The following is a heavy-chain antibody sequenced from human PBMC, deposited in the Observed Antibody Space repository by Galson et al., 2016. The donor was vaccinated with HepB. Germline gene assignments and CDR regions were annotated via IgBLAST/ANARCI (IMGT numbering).Heavy chain of an antibody. CDR2: INPRDGTT. J-gene: IGHJ4*02. CDR1: GYTFTTNY. Sequence: SVKVSCKASGYTFTTNYIHWVRQAPGRGLEWMGMINPRDGTTTYAQTLQGRVTMTRGTSTIGVDMELSSLRSEDTAVYYCARIFIGTGGRGFDHWGQGALVTVSS. CDR3: ARIFIGTGGRGFDH. V-gene: IGHV1-46*04. D-gene: IGHD6-13*01.